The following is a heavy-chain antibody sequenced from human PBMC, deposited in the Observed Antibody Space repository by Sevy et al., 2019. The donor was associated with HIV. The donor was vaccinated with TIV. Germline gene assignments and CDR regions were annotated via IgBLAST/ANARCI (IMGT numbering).Heavy chain of an antibody. CDR2: INQDGTET. J-gene: IGHJ4*02. D-gene: IGHD2-15*01. CDR3: AFNEYTSKPVVCDY. V-gene: IGHV3-7*01. CDR1: GFIYSNYW. Sequence: GGSLRLSCAASGFIYSNYWMSWVRQAPGKGPEWVANINQDGTETDYVDAVKGRFTMSSDNAKNTVYLQMNSFRAEDTALYYCAFNEYTSKPVVCDYWGRGTLVTVSS.